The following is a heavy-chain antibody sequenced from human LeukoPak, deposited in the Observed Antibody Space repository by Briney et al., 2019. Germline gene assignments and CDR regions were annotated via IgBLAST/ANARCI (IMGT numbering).Heavy chain of an antibody. CDR2: INHSGGI. J-gene: IGHJ4*02. CDR1: GGSFRGYY. D-gene: IGHD5-12*01. V-gene: IGHV4-34*01. CDR3: ARGPGYDQEGY. Sequence: SETLSLTCAVYGGSFRGYYWSWIRQPPGKGLEWIGEINHSGGINYNPSLKSRVTISLDTSKNQFSLKLSSVTAADTAVYYCARGPGYDQEGYWGQGTLVIVSS.